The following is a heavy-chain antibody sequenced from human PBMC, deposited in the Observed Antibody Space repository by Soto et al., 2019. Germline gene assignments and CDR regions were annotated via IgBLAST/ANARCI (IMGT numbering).Heavy chain of an antibody. CDR1: GGSFSGYY. CDR2: INHSGST. V-gene: IGHV4-34*01. D-gene: IGHD6-6*01. CDR3: ARNIEYNTSYDYFYMDV. J-gene: IGHJ6*03. Sequence: SETLSLTCAVHGGSFSGYYWSWIRQPPGKGLEWIGEINHSGSTNYNPSHKSRVTISVDTSKNQFSLKLNSVTAADTAIYFCARNIEYNTSYDYFYMDVWGKEKKVTIPS.